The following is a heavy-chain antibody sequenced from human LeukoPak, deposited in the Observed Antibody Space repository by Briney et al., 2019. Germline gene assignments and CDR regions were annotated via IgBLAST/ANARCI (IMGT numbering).Heavy chain of an antibody. V-gene: IGHV3-33*01. J-gene: IGHJ6*02. D-gene: IGHD1-26*01. CDR1: GFTFGSYG. Sequence: PGGSLRLSCAASGFTFGSYGMHWVRQAPGKGLEWVAVIWYDGSNKYYADSVKGRFTISRDNSKNTLYLQMNSLRAEDTAVYYCARDGAGASYYYGMDVWGQGTTVTVSS. CDR2: IWYDGSNK. CDR3: ARDGAGASYYYGMDV.